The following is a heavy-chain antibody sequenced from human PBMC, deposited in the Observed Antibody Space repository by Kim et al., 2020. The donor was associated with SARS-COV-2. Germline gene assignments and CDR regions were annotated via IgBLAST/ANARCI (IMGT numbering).Heavy chain of an antibody. CDR2: GNP. D-gene: IGHD5-12*01. J-gene: IGHJ4*02. V-gene: IGHV7-4-1*02. CDR3: ARDRSGYHY. Sequence: GNPTYAQGFTGRVVFSLDTSVSTAYLQISSLKAEDTAVYYCARDRSGYHYWGQGTLVTVSS.